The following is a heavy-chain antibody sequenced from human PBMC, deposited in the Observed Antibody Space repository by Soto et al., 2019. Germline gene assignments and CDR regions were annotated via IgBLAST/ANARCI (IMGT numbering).Heavy chain of an antibody. J-gene: IGHJ4*02. CDR2: ISGSGGST. D-gene: IGHD6-13*01. Sequence: EVQLLESGGGLVQPGGSLRLSCGASGFTFSNYAVTWVRQASGTGLEWVSTISGSGGSTYYADSVKGRFTISRDNSKNTLYLQMNSLRAEDTAVYYCAKDQGSSWYEIDYWGQGTLVTVSS. V-gene: IGHV3-23*01. CDR1: GFTFSNYA. CDR3: AKDQGSSWYEIDY.